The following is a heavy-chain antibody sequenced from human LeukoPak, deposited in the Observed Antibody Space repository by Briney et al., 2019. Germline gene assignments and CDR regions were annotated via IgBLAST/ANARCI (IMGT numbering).Heavy chain of an antibody. V-gene: IGHV4-59*12. CDR2: IYHSGST. Sequence: SETLSLTCTVSGGSISSYYWSWIRQPPGEGLEWIGEIYHSGSTNYSPSLKSRVTISVDKSKNQSSLNLSSVTAADTAVYYCARGITLIRGVISFDYWGQGTLVTVSS. D-gene: IGHD3-10*01. J-gene: IGHJ4*02. CDR3: ARGITLIRGVISFDY. CDR1: GGSISSYY.